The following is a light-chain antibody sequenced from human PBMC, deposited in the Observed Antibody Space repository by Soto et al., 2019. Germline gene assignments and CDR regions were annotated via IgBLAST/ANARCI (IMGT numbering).Light chain of an antibody. CDR3: QQYNSYSQT. CDR1: QTISNW. V-gene: IGKV1-5*03. Sequence: IQMTQSPSTRSASVGDRVSITCRASQTISNWLAWYQQKPGKAPKLLIYKASTLESAVPSKFSGSGSGTEFTLTISGLQPEDFATYYCQQYNSYSQTFGQGTKVDIK. CDR2: KAS. J-gene: IGKJ1*01.